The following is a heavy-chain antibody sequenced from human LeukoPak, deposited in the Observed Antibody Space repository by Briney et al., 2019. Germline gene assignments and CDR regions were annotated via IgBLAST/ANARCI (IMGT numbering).Heavy chain of an antibody. CDR2: IYTSGST. Sequence: SETLSLTCTVSGGSISSYYWSWIRQPAGKGLEWIGRIYTSGSTNYNPSLKSRVTMSVDTSKNLFSLKLSSVTAADTAVYYCARERYCSSTSCPTGGYYYYYMDVWGKGTTVTVSS. CDR1: GGSISSYY. V-gene: IGHV4-4*07. D-gene: IGHD2-2*01. J-gene: IGHJ6*03. CDR3: ARERYCSSTSCPTGGYYYYYMDV.